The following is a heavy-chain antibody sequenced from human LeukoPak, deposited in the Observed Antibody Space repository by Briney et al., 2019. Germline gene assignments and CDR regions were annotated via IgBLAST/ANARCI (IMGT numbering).Heavy chain of an antibody. CDR3: ARETYYYDSSYYVDY. J-gene: IGHJ4*02. CDR2: INPSGGST. CDR1: GYTFTSYY. D-gene: IGHD3-22*01. Sequence: ASVKVSCKASGYTFTSYYMHWVRQAPGQGLEWMGIINPSGGSTSYAQKFQGRVTMTRDTSTSTVYMELSSLRSEDTAVYYCARETYYYDSSYYVDYWGQGTLVTASS. V-gene: IGHV1-46*01.